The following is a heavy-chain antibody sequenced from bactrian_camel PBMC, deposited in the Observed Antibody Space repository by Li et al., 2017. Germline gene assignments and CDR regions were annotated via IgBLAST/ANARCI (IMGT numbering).Heavy chain of an antibody. Sequence: HVQLVESGGGLVEPGGSRRLSCAASGFTFSANWMHWVCRAPGKGLEWVSGISASGHSTGYADSMKGQFTISRDNAKNTVYLQMNSLKPQDTAVYYCAAGREAGGTWYPYEYTYWGQGTQVTVS. V-gene: IGHV3S26*01. CDR1: GFTFSANW. CDR3: AAGREAGGTWYPYEYTY. J-gene: IGHJ4*01. D-gene: IGHD6*01. CDR2: ISASGHST.